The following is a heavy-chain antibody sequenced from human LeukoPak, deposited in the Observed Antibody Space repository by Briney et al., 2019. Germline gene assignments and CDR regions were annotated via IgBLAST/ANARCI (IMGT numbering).Heavy chain of an antibody. CDR3: ATFFYDILTGYQIDY. J-gene: IGHJ4*02. Sequence: SETLSLNCLVSGYSISSGYYWGWIRQPPGKGLEWIGNIYHSGNSHYNSSLKSRVTISVDTSKNQFSLKLTSVTAADTAVYYCATFFYDILTGYQIDYWGQGTLVTVSS. CDR2: IYHSGNS. V-gene: IGHV4-38-2*01. CDR1: GYSISSGYY. D-gene: IGHD3-9*01.